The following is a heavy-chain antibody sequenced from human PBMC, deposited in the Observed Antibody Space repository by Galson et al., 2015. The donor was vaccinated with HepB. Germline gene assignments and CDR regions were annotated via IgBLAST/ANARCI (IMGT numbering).Heavy chain of an antibody. V-gene: IGHV3-23*01. CDR1: GFTFSSYA. CDR3: AKFGGLGMPAIVGSGHWYFDL. CDR2: ISGSGGST. J-gene: IGHJ2*01. Sequence: SLRLSCAASGFTFSSYAKSWVRQAPGKGLEWVSAISGSGGSTYYADSVKGRFTISRDNSKNTLYLQMNSLRAEDTAVYYCAKFGGLGMPAIVGSGHWYFDLWGRGTLVTVSS. D-gene: IGHD3-22*01.